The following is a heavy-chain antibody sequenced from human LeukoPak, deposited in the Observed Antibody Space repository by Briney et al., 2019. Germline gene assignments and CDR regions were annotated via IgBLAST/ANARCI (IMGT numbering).Heavy chain of an antibody. CDR2: INTISSYI. CDR1: GFTFSSYS. D-gene: IGHD3-22*01. Sequence: GGSLRLSCAASGFTFSSYSFNWVRQAPGKGLEWVSSINTISSYIYYADSVKGRLTISRDNAKNSLSLQMNSLRVEDTAVYYCARLRRSSDSGGYYYYYDYWGQGTLVTVSS. V-gene: IGHV3-21*01. J-gene: IGHJ4*02. CDR3: ARLRRSSDSGGYYYYYDY.